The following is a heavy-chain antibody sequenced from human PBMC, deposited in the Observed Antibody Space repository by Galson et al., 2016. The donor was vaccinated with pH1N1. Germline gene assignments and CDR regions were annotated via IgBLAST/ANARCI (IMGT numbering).Heavy chain of an antibody. J-gene: IGHJ4*02. CDR3: ASSLSPQGGYSYPENFDS. Sequence: SVKVSCKASGYTFTDYYIHWVRQAPGQGLEWMGGFIPIFGTANYIQKFQGKITITADESTNTAYLELTSLRSEDTAIYYCASSLSPQGGYSYPENFDSWGQGTLVTVSS. D-gene: IGHD1-14*01. CDR2: FIPIFGTA. CDR1: GYTFTDYY. V-gene: IGHV1-69*13.